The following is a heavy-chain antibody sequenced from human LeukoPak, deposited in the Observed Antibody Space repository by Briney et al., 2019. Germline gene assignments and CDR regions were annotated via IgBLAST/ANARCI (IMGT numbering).Heavy chain of an antibody. CDR2: IYYSGST. CDR1: GGSISSGGYY. J-gene: IGHJ4*02. Sequence: PSETPSLTCTVSGGSISSGGYYWSWIRQHPGKGLEWIGYIYYSGSTYYNPSLKSRVTISVDTSKNQFSLKLSSVTAADTAVYYCARGYCSSTSCSPGDYWGQGTLVTVSS. V-gene: IGHV4-31*03. CDR3: ARGYCSSTSCSPGDY. D-gene: IGHD2-2*01.